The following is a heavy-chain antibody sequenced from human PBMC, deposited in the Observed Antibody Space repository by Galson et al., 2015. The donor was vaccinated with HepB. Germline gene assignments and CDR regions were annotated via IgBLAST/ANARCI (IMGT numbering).Heavy chain of an antibody. V-gene: IGHV3-33*08. Sequence: SLRLSCAASGFTFNSYWMSWVRQAPGKGLEWVALIWSDGTNKYYADSVKGRFTISRDNNKNTLYLQMDSLRGEDTAVYYCARDKLVAAAPLDYWGQGTLVTVSS. CDR1: GFTFNSYW. D-gene: IGHD6-13*01. J-gene: IGHJ4*02. CDR2: IWSDGTNK. CDR3: ARDKLVAAAPLDY.